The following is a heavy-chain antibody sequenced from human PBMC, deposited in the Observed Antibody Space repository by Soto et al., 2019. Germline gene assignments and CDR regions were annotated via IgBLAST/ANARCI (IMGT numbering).Heavy chain of an antibody. CDR3: AAAADGAPRPDYYYYYGMDV. J-gene: IGHJ6*02. V-gene: IGHV4-30-4*01. CDR2: IYYSGST. Sequence: PWETWSPPCTVSVGSTSSSSYYWSWIRQPPGKGLEWIGYIYYSGSTYYNPSLKSRVTISVDTSKNQFSLKLSSVTAADTAVYYCAAAADGAPRPDYYYYYGMDVWGQGTTVTVSS. D-gene: IGHD2-2*01. CDR1: VGSTSSSSYY.